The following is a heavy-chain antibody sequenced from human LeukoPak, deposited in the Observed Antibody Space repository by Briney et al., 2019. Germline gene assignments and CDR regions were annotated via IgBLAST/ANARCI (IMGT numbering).Heavy chain of an antibody. V-gene: IGHV3-33*01. CDR2: IWYDGSNK. CDR1: GFTFSSYG. CDR3: ARDLGSMVRGINAVDI. Sequence: GGSLRLSCAASGFTFSSYGMHWVRQAPGKGLEWAAVIWYDGSNKYYADSVKGRFTISRDNSKNTLYLQMNSLRAEDTAVYYCARDLGSMVRGINAVDIWGQGTMVTVSS. J-gene: IGHJ3*02. D-gene: IGHD3-10*01.